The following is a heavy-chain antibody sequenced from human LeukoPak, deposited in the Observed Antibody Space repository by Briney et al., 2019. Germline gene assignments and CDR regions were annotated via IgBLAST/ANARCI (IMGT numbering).Heavy chain of an antibody. CDR1: GGSISSGDYY. CDR2: ISYSGST. D-gene: IGHD2-15*01. CDR3: ARGNGGYADAFDI. Sequence: SETLSLTCTVSGGSISSGDYYWSWIRQPPGKGLEWIGYISYSGSTYYNPSLKSRVTISVDTSKNQFSLKLSSVTAADTAVYYCARGNGGYADAFDIWGQGTMVTVSS. V-gene: IGHV4-30-4*01. J-gene: IGHJ3*02.